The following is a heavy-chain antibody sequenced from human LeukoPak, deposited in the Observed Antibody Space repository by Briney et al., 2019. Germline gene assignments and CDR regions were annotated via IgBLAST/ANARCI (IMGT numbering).Heavy chain of an antibody. CDR1: GFTFTNYW. Sequence: GGSLRLSCAASGFTFTNYWMSWVRQAPGKGLELVANIKQDGSEKYYVDSVKGRFTISRDNAKNSLYLQMNSLRAEDTAVYYCARDIAQWLVRRPFDYWGQGTLVTVSS. CDR3: ARDIAQWLVRRPFDY. D-gene: IGHD6-19*01. CDR2: IKQDGSEK. J-gene: IGHJ4*02. V-gene: IGHV3-7*01.